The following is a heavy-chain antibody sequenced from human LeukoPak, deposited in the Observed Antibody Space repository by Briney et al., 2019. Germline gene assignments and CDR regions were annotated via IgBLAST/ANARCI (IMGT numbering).Heavy chain of an antibody. D-gene: IGHD3-3*01. J-gene: IGHJ6*03. CDR1: DGSITNYD. Sequence: PSETLSLTCTVSDGSITNYDWSWVRQPPGKGLEFIGHVHYSGTAIYNPSLRSRVTVSVDTSKNQFSLKLTSVTAADTAVYYCARIKKGDFWSGDSYYDYYYMDVWGKGTTVTVSS. CDR3: ARIKKGDFWSGDSYYDYYYMDV. CDR2: VHYSGTA. V-gene: IGHV4-59*01.